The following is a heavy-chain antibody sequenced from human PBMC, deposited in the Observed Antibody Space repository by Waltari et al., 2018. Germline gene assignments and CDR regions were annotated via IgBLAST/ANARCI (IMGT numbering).Heavy chain of an antibody. Sequence: EVQLLESGGGLLQPGGSLRPSCPASGFTFSNSALNWVRQAPGKGLQWVSSISGSGASTFYTDSVKGRFIISRDNSKNTLYLQMNSLRAEDTALYYCAKVEGNGPLGIDYWGQGTLVTVSS. D-gene: IGHD3-16*01. V-gene: IGHV3-23*01. CDR1: GFTFSNSA. CDR3: AKVEGNGPLGIDY. J-gene: IGHJ4*02. CDR2: ISGSGAST.